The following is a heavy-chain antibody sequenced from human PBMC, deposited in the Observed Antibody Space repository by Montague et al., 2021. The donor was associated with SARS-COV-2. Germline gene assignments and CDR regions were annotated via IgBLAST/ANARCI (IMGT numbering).Heavy chain of an antibody. J-gene: IGHJ4*02. CDR1: GGSISSYY. D-gene: IGHD3-9*01. Sequence: SATLSLTCTVSGGSISSYYWSWIRQPPGKGLEWIGYIYYSGSTNYNPSLKSRVTISVDTSKNQFSLKLSSVTAADTAVYYCARVGLRYFDWLFLAEGYFDYWGQGTLVTVSS. V-gene: IGHV4-59*08. CDR3: ARVGLRYFDWLFLAEGYFDY. CDR2: IYYSGST.